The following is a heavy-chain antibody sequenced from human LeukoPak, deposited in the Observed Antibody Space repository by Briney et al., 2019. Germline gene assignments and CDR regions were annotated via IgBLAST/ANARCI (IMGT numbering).Heavy chain of an antibody. CDR3: ARNSSGWSFDY. J-gene: IGHJ4*02. CDR2: IYYSGRT. D-gene: IGHD6-19*01. Sequence: PSETLSLTCTVAGYSISSSSYYWGWIRQPPGKGLEWIGSIYYSGRTSYNPSLKSRVTISVDTSKTQFSLKLSSVTAADTAVYYCARNSSGWSFDYWGQGTLVTVSS. V-gene: IGHV4-39*01. CDR1: GYSISSSSYY.